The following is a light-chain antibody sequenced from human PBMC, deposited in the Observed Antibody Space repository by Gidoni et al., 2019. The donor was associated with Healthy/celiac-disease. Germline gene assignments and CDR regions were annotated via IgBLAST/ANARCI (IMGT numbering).Light chain of an antibody. CDR1: QSVSSSY. Sequence: EIVLTQSPGTLSLSPGERATFSCRASQSVSSSYLAWYQQKPGQAPRLLIYGASSRATGIPDSFSGSGSGTDFTLTISRLEPEDFAVYYCQQYGTSPYTFGQGTKLEIK. J-gene: IGKJ2*01. CDR2: GAS. V-gene: IGKV3-20*01. CDR3: QQYGTSPYT.